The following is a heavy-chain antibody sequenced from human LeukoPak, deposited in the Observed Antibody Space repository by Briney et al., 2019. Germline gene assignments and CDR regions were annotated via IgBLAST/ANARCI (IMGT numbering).Heavy chain of an antibody. J-gene: IGHJ4*02. V-gene: IGHV3-30*04. CDR1: GFTFSSYA. D-gene: IGHD1-26*01. CDR2: ISYDGSNK. Sequence: GGSLRLSCGASGFTFSSYAMHWVRQAPGKGLEWVAVISYDGSNKYYADSVKGRFTISRDNSKNTLYLQMNSLRAEDTAVYYCARTSGSYRDYWGQGTLVTVSS. CDR3: ARTSGSYRDY.